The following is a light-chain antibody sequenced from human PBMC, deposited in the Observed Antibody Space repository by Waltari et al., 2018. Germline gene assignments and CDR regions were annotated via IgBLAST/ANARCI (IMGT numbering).Light chain of an antibody. V-gene: IGKV3-15*01. CDR2: GAS. Sequence: EVVMTQSPATLSVSPGERATLSCRASQSVSSFVAWYQQTPGQAPRLLIYGASTRATGIPARFSGSGSGTEFTLTISSLQSEDVAVYYCQQYNDWPPLTFGGGTKVEIK. CDR3: QQYNDWPPLT. CDR1: QSVSSF. J-gene: IGKJ4*01.